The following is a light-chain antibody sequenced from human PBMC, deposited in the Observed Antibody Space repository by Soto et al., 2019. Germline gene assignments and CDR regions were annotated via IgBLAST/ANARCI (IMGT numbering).Light chain of an antibody. CDR3: CSYTTSYTRQIV. CDR2: DVS. V-gene: IGLV2-14*01. CDR1: SSDVGGYNY. J-gene: IGLJ1*01. Sequence: QSALTQPASVSGSPGQSITISCTGTSSDVGGYNYVSWYQQHPGKAPKFMIYDVSNRPSGVSNRFSGSKSGNTASLTISGLQAEDEADYYCCSYTTSYTRQIVFGTGTKLTVL.